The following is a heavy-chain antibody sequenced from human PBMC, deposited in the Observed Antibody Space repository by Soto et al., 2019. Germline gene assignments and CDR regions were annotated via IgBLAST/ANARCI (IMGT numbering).Heavy chain of an antibody. V-gene: IGHV1-2*04. D-gene: IGHD6-13*01. CDR2: INPNSGGT. CDR3: ARQSSGYSSSWYYFDY. CDR1: GYTFTGYY. J-gene: IGHJ4*02. Sequence: ASVKVSCKASGYTFTGYYMHWVRQAPGQGLEWMGWINPNSGGTNYAQKFQGWVTMTRDTSISTAYMELSRLRSDDTAVYYCARQSSGYSSSWYYFDYWGQGTLVTVSS.